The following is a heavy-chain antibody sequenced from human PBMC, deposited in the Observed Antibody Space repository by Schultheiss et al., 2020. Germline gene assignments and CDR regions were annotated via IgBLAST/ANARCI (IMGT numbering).Heavy chain of an antibody. CDR2: INHSGST. CDR3: SRIPKGALFKGLGYCSGGSCSPSDY. CDR1: GGSFSGYY. D-gene: IGHD2-15*01. J-gene: IGHJ4*02. Sequence: SETLSLTCAVYGGSFSGYYWSWIRQPPGKGLEWIGEINHSGSTNYNPSLKSRVTISVDTSKNQFSLKLSSVTAADTAVYYCSRIPKGALFKGLGYCSGGSCSPSDYWGQGTLVTVSS. V-gene: IGHV4-34*01.